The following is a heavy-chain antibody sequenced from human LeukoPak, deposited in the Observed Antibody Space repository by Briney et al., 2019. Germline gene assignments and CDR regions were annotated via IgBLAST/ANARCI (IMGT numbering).Heavy chain of an antibody. CDR1: GFTFSGHW. D-gene: IGHD2-15*01. Sequence: GGSLRLSCAASGFTFSGHWMTWVRQAPGKGLEWVATIHQDGIDKYYVDSVKGRFTISRDNAKNSLYLQMNSLRAEDTAVYYCARGDCSGGSCYLSLTTIDYWGQGTLVTVSS. J-gene: IGHJ4*02. CDR3: ARGDCSGGSCYLSLTTIDY. CDR2: IHQDGIDK. V-gene: IGHV3-7*04.